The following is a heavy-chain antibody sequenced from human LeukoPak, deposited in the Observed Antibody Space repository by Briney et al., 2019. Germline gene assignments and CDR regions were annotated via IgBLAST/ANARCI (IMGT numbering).Heavy chain of an antibody. CDR1: GFTFSTYG. J-gene: IGHJ4*02. CDR3: ARSRYCSSTSCYGFLDY. CDR2: IWYDGSNK. D-gene: IGHD2-2*01. V-gene: IGHV3-33*01. Sequence: PGRSLRLSCAASGFTFSTYGMHGVRQAPGKGLQWVAVIWYDGSNKQYADSVKGRFTISRDNSKNTLYLQMNSLRAEDTAVYYCARSRYCSSTSCYGFLDYWGQGTLVTVSS.